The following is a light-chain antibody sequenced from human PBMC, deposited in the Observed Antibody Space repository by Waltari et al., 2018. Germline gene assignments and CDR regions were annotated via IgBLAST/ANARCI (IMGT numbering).Light chain of an antibody. J-gene: IGLJ1*01. CDR2: YDS. CDR3: QVWHPDIDPGV. Sequence: SYVLTQPPSVSVAPGETARITCGGDNLGSYSVHWYQQKPRHAPVLVIFYDSDRPSGIPARFSGSNSGNTATLTITSVEAGDEARYYCQVWHPDIDPGVFGTGTEVTVL. CDR1: NLGSYS. V-gene: IGLV3-21*04.